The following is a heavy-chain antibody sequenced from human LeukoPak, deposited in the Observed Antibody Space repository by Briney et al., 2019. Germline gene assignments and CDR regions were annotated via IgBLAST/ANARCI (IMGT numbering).Heavy chain of an antibody. V-gene: IGHV3-9*01. J-gene: IGHJ6*03. CDR3: AKDVYSGYDYMDV. D-gene: IGHD1-26*01. CDR1: GFTFGDYA. CDR2: ISWNSGSI. Sequence: GGSLRLSCAASGFTFGDYAMHWFRQAPGKGVEGVSGISWNSGSIGYADSVKGRFTISRDNAKNSLYLQMNSLRAEDTALYYCAKDVYSGYDYMDVWGKGTTVTVSS.